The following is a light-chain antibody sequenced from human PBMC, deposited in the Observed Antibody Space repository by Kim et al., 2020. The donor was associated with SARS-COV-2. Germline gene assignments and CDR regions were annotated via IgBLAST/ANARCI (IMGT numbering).Light chain of an antibody. CDR2: HDT. V-gene: IGLV3-21*04. J-gene: IGLJ2*01. CDR3: QVWDTSSDHPV. CDR1: NIASKL. Sequence: APEKAAAITDGGKNIASKLVHWYQQKPGLAPVLVIYHDTDRPSGIPGRFSGSNSVDTATLTISWVEAGDEADYYCQVWDTSSDHPVFGGGTQLTVL.